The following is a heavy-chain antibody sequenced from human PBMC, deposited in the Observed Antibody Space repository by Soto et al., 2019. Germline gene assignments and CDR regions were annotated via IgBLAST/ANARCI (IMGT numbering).Heavy chain of an antibody. CDR1: GFIFSNFG. CDR3: ARDPRPARPYAMDV. V-gene: IGHV3-33*08. Sequence: PGGSLRLSCATSGFIFSNFGMHWVRQAPGKGLEWVAVIWYDGSNAVSADSVKGRFTISRDNSKNTLYLQMSGLRSEDTAVYYCARDPRPARPYAMDVWGQGTRVTVSS. J-gene: IGHJ6*02. D-gene: IGHD6-6*01. CDR2: IWYDGSNA.